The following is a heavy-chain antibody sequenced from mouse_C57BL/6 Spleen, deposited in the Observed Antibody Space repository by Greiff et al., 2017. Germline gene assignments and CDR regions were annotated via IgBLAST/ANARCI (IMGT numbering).Heavy chain of an antibody. CDR1: GFNIKDYY. J-gene: IGHJ2*01. CDR3: TTPLLQGNYFDY. V-gene: IGHV14-1*01. D-gene: IGHD1-1*01. Sequence: EVQLQESGAELVRPGASVKLSCTASGFNIKDYYMHWVKQRPEQGLEWIGRIDPEDGDTESAPKFQGKATMTADTSSNTAYLQLSSLTSEDTAVYYCTTPLLQGNYFDYWGQGTTLTVSS. CDR2: IDPEDGDT.